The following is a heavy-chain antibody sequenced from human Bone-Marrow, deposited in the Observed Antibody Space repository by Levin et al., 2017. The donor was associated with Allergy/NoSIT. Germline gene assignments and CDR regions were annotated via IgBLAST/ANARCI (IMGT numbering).Heavy chain of an antibody. Sequence: QLGESLKISCAASGFDFSTYGMHWVRQAPGKGLEWVAVIWYDGSNEDYTDSVKGRFTISRDNSNNSLILQMNSMRVEDTGTYFCARKRYFDRTYGMDVWGQGTTVTVS. CDR1: GFDFSTYG. J-gene: IGHJ6*02. CDR2: IWYDGSNE. V-gene: IGHV3-33*03. D-gene: IGHD3-9*01. CDR3: ARKRYFDRTYGMDV.